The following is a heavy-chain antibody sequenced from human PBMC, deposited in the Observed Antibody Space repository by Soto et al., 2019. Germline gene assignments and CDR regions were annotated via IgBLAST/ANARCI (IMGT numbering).Heavy chain of an antibody. CDR1: GGSISSYY. J-gene: IGHJ3*02. D-gene: IGHD6-19*01. CDR3: ARHVAGGFSAAFDI. CDR2: IYYSGST. V-gene: IGHV4-59*08. Sequence: SETLPLTCTVSGGSISSYYWSWIRQPPGKGLEWIGYIYYSGSTNYNPSLKSRVTISVDTSKNQFSLKLSSVTAADTAVYYCARHVAGGFSAAFDIWGQGTMVTVSS.